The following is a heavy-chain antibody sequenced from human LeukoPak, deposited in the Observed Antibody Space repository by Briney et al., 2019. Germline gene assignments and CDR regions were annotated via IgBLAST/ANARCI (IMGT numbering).Heavy chain of an antibody. Sequence: GGSLRLSCAASGFTFSIYSMDWVRQAPGKGLEWVSSIISSGSYIYYADSVKGRFTISRDNAKNTLYLQMGSLRTEDMAVYYCATSLIWFGELSAPFDYWGQGTLVTVSS. CDR3: ATSLIWFGELSAPFDY. V-gene: IGHV3-21*01. CDR1: GFTFSIYS. CDR2: IISSGSYI. D-gene: IGHD3-10*01. J-gene: IGHJ4*02.